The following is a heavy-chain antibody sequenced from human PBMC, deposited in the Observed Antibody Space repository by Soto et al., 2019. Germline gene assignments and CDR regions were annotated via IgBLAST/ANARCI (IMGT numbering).Heavy chain of an antibody. J-gene: IGHJ4*02. CDR1: GGTFSSYA. Sequence: QVQLVQSGAEVKKPGSSVKVSCKASGGTFSSYAISWVRQAPGQGLEWMGGIIPIFGTANYAQKFQGRVTITADESTSTAYMVLSSLRSEDTAVYYCAGGREWQGTDLFDYWGQGALVTVSS. D-gene: IGHD3-3*01. CDR3: AGGREWQGTDLFDY. CDR2: IIPIFGTA. V-gene: IGHV1-69*12.